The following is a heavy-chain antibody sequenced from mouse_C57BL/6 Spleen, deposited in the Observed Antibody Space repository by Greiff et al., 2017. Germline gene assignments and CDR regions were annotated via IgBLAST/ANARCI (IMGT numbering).Heavy chain of an antibody. CDR1: GYTFTDYY. Sequence: EVQLQQSGPELVKPGASVKISCKASGYTFTDYYMNWVKQSHGKSLEWIGDINPNNGGTSYNQKFKGKATLTVDKSSSTAYMELRSLTSEDSAVDYCARWLGPQYRYFDVWGTGTTVTVSS. CDR2: INPNNGGT. D-gene: IGHD4-1*01. V-gene: IGHV1-26*01. CDR3: ARWLGPQYRYFDV. J-gene: IGHJ1*03.